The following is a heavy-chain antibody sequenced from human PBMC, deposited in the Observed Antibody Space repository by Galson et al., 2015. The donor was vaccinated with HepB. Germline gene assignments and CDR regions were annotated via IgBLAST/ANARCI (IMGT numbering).Heavy chain of an antibody. Sequence: ETLSLTCTVSGGSISSYYWSWIRQPPGKGLEWIGYIYYSGSTNYNPSLKSRVTISVDTSKNQFSLKLSSVTAADTAVYYCARDKLYSSSSAVYYYYGMDVWGQGTTVTVSS. D-gene: IGHD6-6*01. CDR1: GGSISSYY. V-gene: IGHV4-59*01. CDR3: ARDKLYSSSSAVYYYYGMDV. J-gene: IGHJ6*02. CDR2: IYYSGST.